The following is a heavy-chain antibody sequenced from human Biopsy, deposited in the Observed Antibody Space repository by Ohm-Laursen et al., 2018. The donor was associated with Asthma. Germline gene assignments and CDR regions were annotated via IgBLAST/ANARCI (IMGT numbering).Heavy chain of an antibody. CDR1: GFAVSRDH. J-gene: IGHJ6*02. CDR3: ARCQVGYSSGWSLLLKKIYYSGMDA. D-gene: IGHD6-19*01. CDR2: IYSGGTS. Sequence: SLRLSCAASGFAVSRDHMFWVRQAPGKGLEWVSVIYSGGTSHTADSVRGRFTISRDYSKNTLYLQMHSLRAEDTAIYYCARCQVGYSSGWSLLLKKIYYSGMDAWGQGTTVIVSS. V-gene: IGHV3-53*01.